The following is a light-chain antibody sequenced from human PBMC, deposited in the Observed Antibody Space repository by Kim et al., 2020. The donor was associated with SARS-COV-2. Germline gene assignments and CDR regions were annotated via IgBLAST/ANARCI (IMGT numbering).Light chain of an antibody. CDR3: QQYNSYPIT. Sequence: AVVGDRVTITCRASQSISSWLAWYQQKPGKAPKLLIYDASSLESGVPSRFSGSGSGTEFTLTISSLQPDDFATYYCQQYNSYPITFGQGTRLEIK. CDR2: DAS. CDR1: QSISSW. V-gene: IGKV1-5*01. J-gene: IGKJ5*01.